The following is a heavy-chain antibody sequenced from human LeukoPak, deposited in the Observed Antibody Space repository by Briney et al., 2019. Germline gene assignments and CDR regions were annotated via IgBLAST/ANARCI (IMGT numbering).Heavy chain of an antibody. CDR3: ASRMSL. V-gene: IGHV3-53*05. CDR2: IYSGGNR. Sequence: GGSLRLSCAASGFPFSSYAMPWVRQAPGRGLEWVSLIYSGGNRYYEDSVKGRFTISRDNSKNTLYLRMNSLRTEDTAIYSCASRMSLGGPGTLVTVSS. J-gene: IGHJ4*02. CDR1: GFPFSSYA. D-gene: IGHD3-16*01.